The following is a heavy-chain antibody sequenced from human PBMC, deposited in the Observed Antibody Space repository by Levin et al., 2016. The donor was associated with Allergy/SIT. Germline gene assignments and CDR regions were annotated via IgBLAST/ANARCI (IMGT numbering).Heavy chain of an antibody. V-gene: IGHV3-20*04. D-gene: IGHD6-13*01. Sequence: GESLKISCAASGFTFDDYGMSWVRQAPGKGLEWVSGINWNGGSTGYADSVKGRFTISRDNAKNSLYLQMNSLRAEDTALYYCARERVVYVAAAGSPDYYYYGMDVWGQGTTVTVSS. CDR1: GFTFDDYG. CDR2: INWNGGST. CDR3: ARERVVYVAAAGSPDYYYYGMDV. J-gene: IGHJ6*02.